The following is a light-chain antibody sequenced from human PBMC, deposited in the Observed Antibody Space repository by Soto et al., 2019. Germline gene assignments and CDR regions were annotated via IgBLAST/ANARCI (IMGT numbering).Light chain of an antibody. J-gene: IGKJ3*01. Sequence: DIVMTQSPDSLAMSLGERATINCKSSQSLLYSSNNKTYLAWYQHKPRQSPKMLIFWASARESGVPDRFSGSGSETDFTLTISRLQAEDAAVYYCQQYYSDFFTFGPGTRVEIK. CDR1: QSLLYSSNNKTY. CDR3: QQYYSDFFT. V-gene: IGKV4-1*01. CDR2: WAS.